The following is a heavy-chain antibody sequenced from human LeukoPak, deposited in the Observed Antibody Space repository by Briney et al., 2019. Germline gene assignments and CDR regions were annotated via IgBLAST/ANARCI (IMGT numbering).Heavy chain of an antibody. CDR3: VRQMGSYFRFEP. CDR2: VYRETT. V-gene: IGHV4-39*01. D-gene: IGHD2-8*01. J-gene: IGHJ5*02. CDR1: GDYVTSTSYS. Sequence: PSETLSLTCTVSGDYVTSTSYSWGWIRQPPGKGLEWIGSVYRETTYYNPSLTSRVTMSVDMPKNHFSLRLSSVTAADTAVYYCVRQMGSYFRFEPWGQGILVTVSS.